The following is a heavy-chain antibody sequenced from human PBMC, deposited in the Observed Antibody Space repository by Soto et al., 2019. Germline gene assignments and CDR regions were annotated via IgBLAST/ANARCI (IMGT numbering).Heavy chain of an antibody. CDR3: ARVLATVTSFDY. CDR2: IYYCGST. J-gene: IGHJ4*02. D-gene: IGHD4-17*01. Sequence: SKTLSLNFTFSVGSVSSGRYYWIWIRQPPGKGLEWIGYIYYCGSTNYNPSLKSRVTISVDTSKNLFSLKLSSATAADTAAYYCARVLATVTSFDYWVQGTLVTVSS. V-gene: IGHV4-61*01. CDR1: VGSVSSGRYY.